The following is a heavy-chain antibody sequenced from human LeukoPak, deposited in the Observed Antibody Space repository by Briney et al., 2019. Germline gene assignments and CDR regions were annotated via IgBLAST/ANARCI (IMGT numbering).Heavy chain of an antibody. V-gene: IGHV1-2*02. J-gene: IGHJ4*02. CDR1: GYTFTGYY. D-gene: IGHD3-10*01. CDR3: ARDPYGSGSYYDDY. CDR2: INPNSGGI. Sequence: GASVRVSCKASGYTFTGYYMHWVRQAPGQGLEWMGWINPNSGGINYAQKFQGRVTMTRDTSISTAYMELSRLRSDDTAVYYCARDPYGSGSYYDDYWGQGTLVTVSS.